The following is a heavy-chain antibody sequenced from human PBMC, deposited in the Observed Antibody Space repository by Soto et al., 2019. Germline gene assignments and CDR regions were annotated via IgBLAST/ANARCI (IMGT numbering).Heavy chain of an antibody. CDR3: AKEDDYGHRRMAFDL. Sequence: QVQLVESGGGVVQPGRSLRLSCAASGFTFSNYDMHWVRQAPGKGLEWVAVISYDGSNKYYADSVKGRFTISRDNSKNTLYLQMNSLRAEDTSVYYCAKEDDYGHRRMAFDLWGQLTLVTVSS. CDR2: ISYDGSNK. J-gene: IGHJ3*01. V-gene: IGHV3-30*18. D-gene: IGHD4-17*01. CDR1: GFTFSNYD.